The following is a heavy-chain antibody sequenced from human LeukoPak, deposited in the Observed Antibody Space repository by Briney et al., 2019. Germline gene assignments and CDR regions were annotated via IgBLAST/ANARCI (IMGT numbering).Heavy chain of an antibody. V-gene: IGHV3-7*01. CDR2: INADGSEK. J-gene: IGHJ4*02. Sequence: GGSLRLSCAAAGFIFRNYWMGWVRQAPGKGLEWVANINADGSEKYYVDSVKGRFTISRDNTKNSLYLQMNFLRAEDTAVFYCLSGPGHCGQETLVTVSS. CDR1: GFIFRNYW. CDR3: LSGPGH.